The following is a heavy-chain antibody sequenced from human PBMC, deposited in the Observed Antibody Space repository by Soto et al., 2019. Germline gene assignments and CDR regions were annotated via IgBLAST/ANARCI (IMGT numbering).Heavy chain of an antibody. J-gene: IGHJ6*03. Sequence: QVQLQESGPGLVKPSQTLSLTCTVSGGSISRGGYYWSWIRQHPGKGLEWIGYIYYSGGTYYNPSLKRRVTISVDTAANQFSLRLSSVTAADTAVYYCARKDSGYADYMDVWGKGTTVTVSS. CDR3: ARKDSGYADYMDV. CDR2: IYYSGGT. CDR1: GGSISRGGYY. D-gene: IGHD5-12*01. V-gene: IGHV4-31*03.